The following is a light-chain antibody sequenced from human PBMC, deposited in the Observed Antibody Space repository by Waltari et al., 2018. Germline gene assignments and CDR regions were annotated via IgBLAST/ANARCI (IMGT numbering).Light chain of an antibody. CDR1: QSLLHSDGRAR. V-gene: IGKV2D-29*02. CDR3: MQNIQLPT. Sequence: IVMTQAPLSLSVTPGQPASMSCKSSQSLLHSDGRARLYWDVQKPGQSPQLLIHEVSNRFSGVTDRFSGSGSGTDFTLKISRVEAEDVGVYFCMQNIQLPTFGQGTKVEIE. CDR2: EVS. J-gene: IGKJ1*01.